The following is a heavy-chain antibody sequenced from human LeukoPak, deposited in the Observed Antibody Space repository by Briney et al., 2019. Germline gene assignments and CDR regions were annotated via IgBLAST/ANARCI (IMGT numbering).Heavy chain of an antibody. CDR3: ARDGCSTSSCYDF. CDR1: GFTFTRCG. Sequence: GGSLRLSCAASGFTFTRCGFQWARQAPGKGLEGVSDIWHDGSKEYYADSAKGRFTISRDNSKNMLYLQMNSLRVEDTAVYYCARDGCSTSSCYDFWGQGTLVTVSS. CDR2: IWHDGSKE. V-gene: IGHV3-33*01. J-gene: IGHJ4*02. D-gene: IGHD2-2*01.